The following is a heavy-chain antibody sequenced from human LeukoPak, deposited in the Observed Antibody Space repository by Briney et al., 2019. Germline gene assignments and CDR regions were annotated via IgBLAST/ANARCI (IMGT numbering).Heavy chain of an antibody. Sequence: SETLSLTRTVSGGSINSHYWSWIRQPPGKGLEWIGDIYYKGSTNYNPSLNSRVTISVDTSKNHLSLKLTSVLAADTAIYYCVRRDNTGWNYFDYWGQGILVTVSS. J-gene: IGHJ4*02. CDR1: GGSINSHY. V-gene: IGHV4-59*08. D-gene: IGHD6-19*01. CDR2: IYYKGST. CDR3: VRRDNTGWNYFDY.